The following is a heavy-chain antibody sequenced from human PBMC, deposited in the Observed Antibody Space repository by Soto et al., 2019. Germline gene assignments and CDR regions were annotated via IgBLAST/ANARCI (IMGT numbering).Heavy chain of an antibody. CDR2: IYPGDSDT. Sequence: GESLKISCNGSGYSFTSYWIGWVRQMPGKGLEWMGIIYPGDSDTRYSPSFQGQVTISADKSISTAYLQWSSLKASDTAMYYCARRIEYSSSSVSLDYWGQGTLVTVSS. CDR3: ARRIEYSSSSVSLDY. J-gene: IGHJ4*02. V-gene: IGHV5-51*01. D-gene: IGHD6-6*01. CDR1: GYSFTSYW.